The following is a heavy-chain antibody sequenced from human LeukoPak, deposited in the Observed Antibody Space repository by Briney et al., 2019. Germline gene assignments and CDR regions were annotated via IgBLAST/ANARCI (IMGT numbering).Heavy chain of an antibody. Sequence: PGGSLRLSCAASGFTFHDYAMHWVRHAPGRGLEWVSYITADGTTTYYADSVKGRFTVSRDNSKSSLHLQMSSLRTDDTALYYCAKDRPVVSYWGQGTLVSVSS. CDR1: GFTFHDYA. V-gene: IGHV3-43*02. CDR2: ITADGTTT. J-gene: IGHJ4*02. D-gene: IGHD4-23*01. CDR3: AKDRPVVSY.